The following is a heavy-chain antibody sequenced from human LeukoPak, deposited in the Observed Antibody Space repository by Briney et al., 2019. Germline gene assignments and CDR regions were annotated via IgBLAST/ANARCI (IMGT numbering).Heavy chain of an antibody. CDR3: ARVPRTYDFWSENYYYYGMDV. CDR1: GFTFSSYS. J-gene: IGHJ6*02. V-gene: IGHV4-34*01. Sequence: GSLRLSCAASGFTFSSYSMNWVRQPPGKGLEWIGEINHSGSTNYNPSLKSRVTISVDTSKNQFSLKLSSVTAADTAVYYCARVPRTYDFWSENYYYYGMDVWGQGTTVTVSS. D-gene: IGHD3-3*01. CDR2: INHSGST.